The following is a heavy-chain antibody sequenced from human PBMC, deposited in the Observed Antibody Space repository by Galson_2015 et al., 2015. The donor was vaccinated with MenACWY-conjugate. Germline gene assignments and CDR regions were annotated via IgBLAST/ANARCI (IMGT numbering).Heavy chain of an antibody. J-gene: IGHJ5*02. CDR3: ARRQFKAAAAAFDP. V-gene: IGHV5-51*01. Sequence: PSFQGQVTISVDQSNNTAYLRWSSLKASDTGIYYCARRQFKAAAAAFDPWGQGTLVTVSS. D-gene: IGHD6-13*01.